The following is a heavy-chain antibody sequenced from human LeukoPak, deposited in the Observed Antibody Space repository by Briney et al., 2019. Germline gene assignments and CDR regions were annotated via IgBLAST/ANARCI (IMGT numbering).Heavy chain of an antibody. D-gene: IGHD7-27*01. Sequence: GGSLRLSCAASGFTFSVYYMSWVRQAPGKGLEWVSYISSSGNTIYYTDSVKGRFTISRDNAKNSLSLQMNSLRAGDTAVYYCARGGKTYAWGDYWGQGTLVTVSS. J-gene: IGHJ4*02. CDR2: ISSSGNTI. V-gene: IGHV3-11*04. CDR1: GFTFSVYY. CDR3: ARGGKTYAWGDY.